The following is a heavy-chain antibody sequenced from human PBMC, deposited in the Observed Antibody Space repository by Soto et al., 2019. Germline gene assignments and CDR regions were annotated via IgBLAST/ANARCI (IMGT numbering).Heavy chain of an antibody. CDR1: GFSFSSYA. CDR2: ISYNGIDE. CDR3: ARAPPRGIAAPGTWGSGMDV. Sequence: QVQLVESGGGVVQPGRSLRLSCAASGFSFSSYALYWVRQAPGKGLEWVALISYNGIDEYYADSVKGRFTISRDSSTNTLALTMNSPRGEDTGLYYWARAPPRGIAAPGTWGSGMDVWGQGTTVTVSS. D-gene: IGHD6-13*01. J-gene: IGHJ6*02. V-gene: IGHV3-30-3*01.